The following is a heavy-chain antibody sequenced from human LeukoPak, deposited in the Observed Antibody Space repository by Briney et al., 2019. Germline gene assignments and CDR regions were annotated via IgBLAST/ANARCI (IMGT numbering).Heavy chain of an antibody. J-gene: IGHJ6*03. Sequence: ASVKVSCKASGYTITSYDIKWVRQATGQGLEWMGWMNPNTGNTGYAQKFQGRITITRDISINTAYMELSSLRSDDTAVYYCARVPTLGIYYYYHYMDVWGKGTTVTVSS. CDR1: GYTITSYD. CDR2: MNPNTGNT. D-gene: IGHD7-27*01. V-gene: IGHV1-8*03. CDR3: ARVPTLGIYYYYHYMDV.